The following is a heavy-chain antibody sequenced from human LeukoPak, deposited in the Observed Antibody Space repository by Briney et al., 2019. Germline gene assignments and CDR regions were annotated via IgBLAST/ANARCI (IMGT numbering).Heavy chain of an antibody. CDR1: GFTFSDYY. CDR3: AKDRGWFGGSLANFDD. J-gene: IGHJ4*02. Sequence: GGSLRLSCAASGFTFSDYYMSWIRQAPGKGLEWISYINTSGSTIYYADSVKGRFTISRDNAKNSLYLQMNSLRPEDTAVYYCAKDRGWFGGSLANFDDWGQGTLVPSPQ. D-gene: IGHD3-10*01. CDR2: INTSGSTI. V-gene: IGHV3-11*01.